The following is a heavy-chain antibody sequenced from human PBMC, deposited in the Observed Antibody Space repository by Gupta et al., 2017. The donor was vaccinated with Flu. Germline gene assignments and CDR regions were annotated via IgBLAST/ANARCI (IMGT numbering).Heavy chain of an antibody. Sequence: PGKGLEWMGIFYPGDSDTRYSPSFQGQVTISADKSSNTAYLQWSSLKASDTAMYYCARALRSCSGGSCPFDYWGQGALVTVPS. CDR3: ARALRSCSGGSCPFDY. V-gene: IGHV5-51*01. J-gene: IGHJ4*02. CDR2: FYPGDSDT. D-gene: IGHD2-15*01.